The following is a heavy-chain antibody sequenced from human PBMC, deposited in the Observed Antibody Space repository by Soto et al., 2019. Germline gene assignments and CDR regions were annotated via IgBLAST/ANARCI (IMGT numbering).Heavy chain of an antibody. CDR3: ARDPVGITGTTGRSHFDY. CDR1: GFTFSSYA. Sequence: GGSLGLSCAASGFTFSSYAMHWVRRAPGKGLEWVAVISYDGSKKYYAASVKGRLTISRDNSKNTLYLQMNSLRAEDTAVYYCARDPVGITGTTGRSHFDYWGQGILVTV. D-gene: IGHD1-20*01. CDR2: ISYDGSKK. J-gene: IGHJ4*02. V-gene: IGHV3-30-3*01.